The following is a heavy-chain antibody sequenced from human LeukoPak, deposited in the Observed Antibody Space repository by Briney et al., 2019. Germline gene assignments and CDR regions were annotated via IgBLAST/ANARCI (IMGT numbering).Heavy chain of an antibody. CDR2: ISSSSSYI. CDR3: AKEVQWLVYFDY. V-gene: IGHV3-21*04. D-gene: IGHD6-19*01. CDR1: GFTFSSYS. Sequence: GGSLRLSCAASGFTFSSYSMNWVRQAPGKGLEWVSSISSSSSYIYYADSVKGRFTISRDNAKNSLYLQMNSLRAEDTAVYYCAKEVQWLVYFDYWGQGTLVTVSS. J-gene: IGHJ4*02.